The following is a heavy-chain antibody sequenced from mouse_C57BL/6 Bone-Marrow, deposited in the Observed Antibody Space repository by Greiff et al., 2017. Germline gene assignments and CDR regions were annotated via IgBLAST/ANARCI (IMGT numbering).Heavy chain of an antibody. D-gene: IGHD1-1*01. CDR3: ARSSYGSSSYWYFDV. CDR2: INPNNGGT. Sequence: EVQLQQSGPELVKPGASVKISCKASGYTFTDYYMNWVKQSHGKSLEWIGDINPNNGGTSYNQKFKGTATLTVDKSSSTSYMARRSLTSEDSAVYYCARSSYGSSSYWYFDVWGTGTTVTVSS. CDR1: GYTFTDYY. V-gene: IGHV1-26*01. J-gene: IGHJ1*03.